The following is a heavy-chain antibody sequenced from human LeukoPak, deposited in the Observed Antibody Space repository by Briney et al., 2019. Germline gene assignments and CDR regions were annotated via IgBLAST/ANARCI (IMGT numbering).Heavy chain of an antibody. Sequence: SVKVSCKASGGTFSSYAISWVRQAPGQGLEWMGRIIPILGIANYAQKFQGSVTITADKSTSTAYMGLSSLRSEDTAVYYCARDPSLGGTFDYWGQGTLVTVSS. CDR2: IIPILGIA. V-gene: IGHV1-69*04. CDR3: ARDPSLGGTFDY. CDR1: GGTFSSYA. D-gene: IGHD2-15*01. J-gene: IGHJ4*02.